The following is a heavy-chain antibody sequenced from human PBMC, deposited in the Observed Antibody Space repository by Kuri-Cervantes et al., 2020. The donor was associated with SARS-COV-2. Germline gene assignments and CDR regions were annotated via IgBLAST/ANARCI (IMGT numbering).Heavy chain of an antibody. V-gene: IGHV3-11*04. CDR3: ARDLRLGKSLDY. Sequence: GGSLRLSCTVSGGSISSHFWSWIRQAPGKGLEWVSNIGPSGTTKYYADSVKGRFTISRDNAKNSLYLQMSSLRAEDTAVYYCARDLRLGKSLDYWGQGTLVTVSS. CDR2: IGPSGTTK. CDR1: GGSISSHF. D-gene: IGHD7-27*01. J-gene: IGHJ4*02.